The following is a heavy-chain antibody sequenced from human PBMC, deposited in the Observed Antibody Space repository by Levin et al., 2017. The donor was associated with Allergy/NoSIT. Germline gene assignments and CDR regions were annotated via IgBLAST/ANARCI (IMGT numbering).Heavy chain of an antibody. D-gene: IGHD5-18*01. CDR1: GGSISTDNW. CDR2: IYRSGDT. J-gene: IGHJ4*02. CDR3: ARVAGYSYGYYFDY. Sequence: GSLRLSCAVSGGSISTDNWWSWIRQPPGKGLEWIGEIYRSGDTNHNPPLRSRVTMSVDKSKNHFSLKLSSVTAADTAVYYCARVAGYSYGYYFDYWGPGTLVTVSS. V-gene: IGHV4-4*02.